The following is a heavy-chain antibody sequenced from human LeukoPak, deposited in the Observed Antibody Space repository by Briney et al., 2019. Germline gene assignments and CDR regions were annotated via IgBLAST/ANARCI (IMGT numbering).Heavy chain of an antibody. D-gene: IGHD4-23*01. V-gene: IGHV3-48*01. CDR3: ASDYGGINRDY. J-gene: IGHJ4*02. Sequence: RSLRLSCASSGFTFSTYSLNWVGPAPGKGREWLSHIAITGTLYYAASVKGRFTVSRDTAKNSLYLKLNSLTAEDTAVYYCASDYGGINRDYWGQGTLVTVSS. CDR1: GFTFSTYS. CDR2: IAITGTL.